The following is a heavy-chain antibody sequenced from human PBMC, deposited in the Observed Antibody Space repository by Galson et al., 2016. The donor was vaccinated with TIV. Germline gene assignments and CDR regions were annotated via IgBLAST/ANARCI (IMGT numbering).Heavy chain of an antibody. Sequence: LRLSCAASEFTFRDYYMSWIRQAPGKGLEWLSYVGTRSSYTSYADSVKGRFTISRDDAKKSVYLQMNSLRAEDTAVYYCAFASGTFWSHGMDVWGQGTTVTVSS. CDR2: VGTRSSYT. CDR3: AFASGTFWSHGMDV. J-gene: IGHJ6*02. D-gene: IGHD3-3*01. V-gene: IGHV3-11*06. CDR1: EFTFRDYY.